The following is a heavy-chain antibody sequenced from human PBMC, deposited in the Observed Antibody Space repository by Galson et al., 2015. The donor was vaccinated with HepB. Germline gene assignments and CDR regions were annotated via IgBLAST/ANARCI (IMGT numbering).Heavy chain of an antibody. J-gene: IGHJ3*02. V-gene: IGHV3-13*01. CDR2: IGTAGDT. CDR3: ARGRREDGSGWYARKPGDDDAFDI. D-gene: IGHD6-19*01. CDR1: GFTFSSYD. Sequence: LRLSCAASGFTFSSYDMHWVRQATGKGLEWVSAIGTAGDTYYPGSVKGRFTISRENAKNSLYLQMNSLRAGDTAVYYCARGRREDGSGWYARKPGDDDAFDIWGQGTMVTVSS.